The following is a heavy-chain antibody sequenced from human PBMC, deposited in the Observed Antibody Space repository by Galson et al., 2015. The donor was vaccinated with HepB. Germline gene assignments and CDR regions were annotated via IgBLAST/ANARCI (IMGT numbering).Heavy chain of an antibody. CDR2: ISEDGKKT. J-gene: IGHJ5*02. V-gene: IGHV3-30*03. CDR1: GFTFTAYN. Sequence: SLRLSCATSGFTFTAYNMHWVRQAPVKGLEWLALISEDGKKTFYADSVRGRFTISRDNSKNTVSLQMNSLRPDDTAVYYCARDFNWNYDAWGQGTLVTVSS. CDR3: ARDFNWNYDA. D-gene: IGHD1-7*01.